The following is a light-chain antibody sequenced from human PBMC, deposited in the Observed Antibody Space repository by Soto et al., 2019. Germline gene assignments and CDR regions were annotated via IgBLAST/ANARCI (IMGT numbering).Light chain of an antibody. CDR2: KAS. CDR1: QSIGNG. CDR3: QQYNSYSWT. J-gene: IGKJ1*01. V-gene: IGKV1-5*03. Sequence: DSQMSQSPSTLSASVRDTVTITCQASQSIGNGLAWYQQKPGKAPKFLIYKASTLESGVPSRFSGSGSGTEFTLTISSLQPDDFATYHCQQYNSYSWTFGQGTKVEMK.